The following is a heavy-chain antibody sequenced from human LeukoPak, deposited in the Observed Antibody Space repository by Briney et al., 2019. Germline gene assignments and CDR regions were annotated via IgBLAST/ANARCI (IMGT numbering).Heavy chain of an antibody. CDR3: ASLPVTVVAQGNY. CDR1: GFTFSSYS. Sequence: GGSLRLSCAASGFTFSSYSMNWVRQAPGKGLEWVSSISSSSYIYYADPVKGRFTISRDNAKNSLYLQMNSLRAEDTAVYYCASLPVTVVAQGNYWGQGTLVTVSS. D-gene: IGHD2-15*01. CDR2: ISSSSYI. J-gene: IGHJ4*02. V-gene: IGHV3-21*01.